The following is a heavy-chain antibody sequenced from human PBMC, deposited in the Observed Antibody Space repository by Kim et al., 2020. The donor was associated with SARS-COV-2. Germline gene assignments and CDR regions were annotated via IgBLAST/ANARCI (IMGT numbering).Heavy chain of an antibody. CDR3: ARDEVYGQQLEGWIAFDI. D-gene: IGHD6-13*01. J-gene: IGHJ3*02. V-gene: IGHV3-21*01. CDR1: GFTFSSYS. CDR2: ISSSSSYI. Sequence: GGSLRLSCAASGFTFSSYSMNWVRQAPGKGLEWVSSISSSSSYIYYADSVKGRFTISRDNAKNSLYLQMNSLRAEDTAVYYCARDEVYGQQLEGWIAFDIWGQGTMVTVSS.